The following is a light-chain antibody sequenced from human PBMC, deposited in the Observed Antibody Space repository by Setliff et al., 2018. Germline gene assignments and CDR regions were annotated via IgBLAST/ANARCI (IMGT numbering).Light chain of an antibody. CDR3: CSYAGSYTSLYV. V-gene: IGLV1-40*01. J-gene: IGLJ1*01. Sequence: QSVLTQPPSVSGAPGQRVTISCTGSSSNIGAGYDVHWYQQLPGTAPKLLIYGSSNRPSGVPDRFSGSKSGNTASLTISGLQAEDEADYYCCSYAGSYTSLYVFGTGTKVTVL. CDR1: SSNIGAGYD. CDR2: GSS.